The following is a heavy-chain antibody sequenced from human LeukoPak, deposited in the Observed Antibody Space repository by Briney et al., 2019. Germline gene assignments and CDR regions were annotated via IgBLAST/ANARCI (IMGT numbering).Heavy chain of an antibody. D-gene: IGHD4-23*01. J-gene: IGHJ4*02. V-gene: IGHV3-23*01. CDR1: GFNFNYFA. CDR2: IGDSGSGG. Sequence: GGSLRLSCSASGFNFNYFAMNWIRQAPGKRLEWVSTIGDSGSGGSYADSVRGRFTISRDNSKNIVYLQMHSLRVDDSAVYYCSRIKYGGNSGYHFDYWGQGTLVTVSS. CDR3: SRIKYGGNSGYHFDY.